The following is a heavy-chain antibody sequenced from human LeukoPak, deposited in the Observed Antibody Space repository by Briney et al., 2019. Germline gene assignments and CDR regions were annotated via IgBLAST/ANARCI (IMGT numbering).Heavy chain of an antibody. D-gene: IGHD4-17*01. J-gene: IGHJ4*02. Sequence: GGSLRLSCAASGFTFSSHTMNWVRQAPGKGLEWVSSITSSSSYIYYADSVKGRFTISRDNAKNSLYLQVNSLRAEDTAVYYCARATGSPYFDYWGQGTLVTVSS. CDR2: ITSSSSYI. V-gene: IGHV3-21*01. CDR1: GFTFSSHT. CDR3: ARATGSPYFDY.